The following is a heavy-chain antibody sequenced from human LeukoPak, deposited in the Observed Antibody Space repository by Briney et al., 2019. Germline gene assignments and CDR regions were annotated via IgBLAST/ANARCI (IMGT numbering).Heavy chain of an antibody. CDR2: ISGSGGST. V-gene: IGHV3-23*01. CDR3: AKPQIIHPDSSGYYAY. Sequence: GGSLRLSCAASGFTFSSYAMSWVRQAPGKGLEWDSAISGSGGSTYYADSVKGRFTISRDNSKNTLYLQMNSLRAEDTAVYYCAKPQIIHPDSSGYYAYWGQGTLVTVSS. J-gene: IGHJ4*02. D-gene: IGHD3-22*01. CDR1: GFTFSSYA.